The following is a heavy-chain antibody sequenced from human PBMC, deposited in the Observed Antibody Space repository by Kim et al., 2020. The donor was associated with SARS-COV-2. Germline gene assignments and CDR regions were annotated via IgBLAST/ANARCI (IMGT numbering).Heavy chain of an antibody. J-gene: IGHJ3*02. D-gene: IGHD3-22*01. V-gene: IGHV4-39*07. Sequence: SETLSLTCTVSGGSISSSSYYWGWIRQPPGKGLEWIGSIYYSGSTYYNPSLKSRVTISVDTSKNQFSLKLSSVTAADTAVYYCARVVVITPGAFDIWGQGTMVTVSS. CDR2: IYYSGST. CDR1: GGSISSSSYY. CDR3: ARVVVITPGAFDI.